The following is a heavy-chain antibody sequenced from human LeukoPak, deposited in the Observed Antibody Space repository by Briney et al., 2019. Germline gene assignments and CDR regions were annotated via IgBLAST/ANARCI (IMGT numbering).Heavy chain of an antibody. D-gene: IGHD3-10*01. CDR2: IYSGGST. CDR3: AREYYYGSGSNYYFDY. J-gene: IGHJ4*02. V-gene: IGHV3-66*01. Sequence: GGSLRLSCATSGFTVSSNYMTWVRQAPGKGLEWVSVIYSGGSTYYADSVKGRFTIYRDNSKNTLYLQMNSLRAEDTAVYYCAREYYYGSGSNYYFDYWGQGTLVTVSS. CDR1: GFTVSSNY.